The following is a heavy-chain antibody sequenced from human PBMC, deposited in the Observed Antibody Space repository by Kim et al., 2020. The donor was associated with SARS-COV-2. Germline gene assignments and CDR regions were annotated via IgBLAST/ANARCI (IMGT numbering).Heavy chain of an antibody. CDR1: GYMFTGYP. Sequence: ASVKVSCKASGYMFTGYPMHWVRQAPGQGLVWMGWINPSSGGTNYAQNFQGRVTMTRDTSISTAYMELSGLRSDDTAVYYCARGLSLESAGIDSWFDPWGRGTLVTVAS. D-gene: IGHD6-13*01. CDR3: ARGLSLESAGIDSWFDP. V-gene: IGHV1-2*02. J-gene: IGHJ5*02. CDR2: INPSSGGT.